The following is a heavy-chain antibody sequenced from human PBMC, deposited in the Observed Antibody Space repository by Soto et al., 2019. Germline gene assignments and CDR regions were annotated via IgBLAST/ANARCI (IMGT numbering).Heavy chain of an antibody. CDR1: GFTFSSYA. J-gene: IGHJ4*02. D-gene: IGHD2-15*01. CDR2: ISYDGSNK. Sequence: QVQLVESGGGVVQPGRSLRLSCAASGFTFSSYAMHWVLQAPGKGLEWVAVISYDGSNKYYADSVKGRFTISRDNSKNTLYLQMNSLRAEDTAVYYCARDLKDIVVVVAAFAYWGQGTLVTVSS. CDR3: ARDLKDIVVVVAAFAY. V-gene: IGHV3-30-3*01.